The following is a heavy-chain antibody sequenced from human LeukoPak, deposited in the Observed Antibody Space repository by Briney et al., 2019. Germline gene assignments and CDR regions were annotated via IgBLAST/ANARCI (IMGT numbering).Heavy chain of an antibody. J-gene: IGHJ4*02. CDR2: IYYSGST. D-gene: IGHD1-26*01. CDR3: ARDSGSYSDY. V-gene: IGHV4-59*01. CDR1: GGSISSYY. Sequence: SETLSLTCTVSGGSISSYYWSWIRQPPGKGLEWIGYIYYSGSTNYNPSLKSRVTISVDTSKNQLSLKLSSVTAADTAVYYCARDSGSYSDYWGQGTLVTVSS.